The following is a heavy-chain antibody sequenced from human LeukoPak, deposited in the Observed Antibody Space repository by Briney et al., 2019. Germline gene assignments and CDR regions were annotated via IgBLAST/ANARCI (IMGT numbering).Heavy chain of an antibody. CDR2: IKQDGSEK. CDR3: AKDRITMVRGVIGELDY. CDR1: GFIFSKYW. V-gene: IGHV3-7*01. Sequence: PGGSLRLSCAASGFIFSKYWMSWVRQAPGKGLEWVANIKQDGSEKYYMDSVKGRFTISRDNSKNTLYLQMNSLRAEDTAVYYCAKDRITMVRGVIGELDYWGQGTLVTVSS. D-gene: IGHD3-10*01. J-gene: IGHJ4*02.